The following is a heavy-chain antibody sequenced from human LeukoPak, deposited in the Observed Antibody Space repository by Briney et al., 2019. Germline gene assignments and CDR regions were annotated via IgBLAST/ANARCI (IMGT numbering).Heavy chain of an antibody. J-gene: IGHJ4*02. CDR1: GFTFSSYA. CDR2: ISYDGSNK. V-gene: IGHV3-30-3*01. CDR3: ARESGSYSYFDY. Sequence: GGSLRLSCAASGFTFSSYAMHGVRQAPGKGLEWVAVISYDGSNKYYADSVKGRFTISRDNSKNTLYLQMNSLRAEDTAVYYCARESGSYSYFDYWGQGTLVTVSS. D-gene: IGHD1-26*01.